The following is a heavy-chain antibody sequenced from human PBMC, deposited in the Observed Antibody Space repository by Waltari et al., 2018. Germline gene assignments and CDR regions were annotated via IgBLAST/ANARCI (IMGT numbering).Heavy chain of an antibody. D-gene: IGHD2-15*01. Sequence: EVQLVQSGAEVKKPGESLTISCKVSGLTFTKNWIAWVRQMPGKGLEWVGMIYPGDSDIRYSPSLQGQVTISVDESINTAFLQWTSLKASDTAIYFCARQTAAVDPFDYWGQGTLVTVSS. CDR3: ARQTAAVDPFDY. J-gene: IGHJ4*02. CDR1: GLTFTKNW. V-gene: IGHV5-51*01. CDR2: IYPGDSDI.